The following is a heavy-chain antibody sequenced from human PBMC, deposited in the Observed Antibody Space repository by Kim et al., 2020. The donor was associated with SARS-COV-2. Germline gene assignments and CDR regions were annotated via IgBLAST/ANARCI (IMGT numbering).Heavy chain of an antibody. V-gene: IGHV3-33*06. D-gene: IGHD1-26*01. Sequence: YEDSVKGRFTISSDNSKNTLYLQMNSLRAEDTAVYYCAKDRRGAYWYFDLWGRGTLVTVSS. J-gene: IGHJ2*01. CDR3: AKDRRGAYWYFDL.